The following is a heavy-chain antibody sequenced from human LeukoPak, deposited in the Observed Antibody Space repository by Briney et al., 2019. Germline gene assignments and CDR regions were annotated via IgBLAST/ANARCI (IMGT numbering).Heavy chain of an antibody. J-gene: IGHJ4*02. D-gene: IGHD2-15*01. CDR1: GFTFSDYY. Sequence: PGGSLRLSCAASGFTFSDYYMSWIRQAPGKGLEWVSFISSSGSYTTSAGSVKGRFTISRDNAKNSLYLQMNSLRAEDTAVYYCARGSRAIDYWGQGTLVTVSS. CDR2: ISSSGSYT. V-gene: IGHV3-11*05. CDR3: ARGSRAIDY.